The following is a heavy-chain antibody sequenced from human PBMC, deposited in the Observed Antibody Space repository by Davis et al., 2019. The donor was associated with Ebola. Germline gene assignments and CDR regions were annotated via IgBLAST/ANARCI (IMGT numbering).Heavy chain of an antibody. J-gene: IGHJ4*02. CDR2: ISSSGSTI. CDR3: AKGTRDY. CDR1: GFTFSSYT. Sequence: GESLKISCAASGFTFSSYTMKWGRQAPGEGLEWVSSISSSGSTISYADSVKGRFTISRDNSKNTVYLQMNSLRAEDTAVYYCAKGTRDYWGQGTLVTVSS. V-gene: IGHV3-23*01.